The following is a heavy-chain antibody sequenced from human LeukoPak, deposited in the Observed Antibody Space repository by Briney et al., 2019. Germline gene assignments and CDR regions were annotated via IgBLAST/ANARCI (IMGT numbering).Heavy chain of an antibody. D-gene: IGHD3-22*01. V-gene: IGHV4-59*01. Sequence: PSETLSLTCTVSGGSISSYYWSWIRQPPGKGLEWIGYIYYSGSTNYNPSLKSRVTISVDTSKNQFSLKLSSVTAADTAVYYCAREYDSSGYSYWYFDLWGRGTLVTVSS. CDR2: IYYSGST. CDR3: AREYDSSGYSYWYFDL. CDR1: GGSISSYY. J-gene: IGHJ2*01.